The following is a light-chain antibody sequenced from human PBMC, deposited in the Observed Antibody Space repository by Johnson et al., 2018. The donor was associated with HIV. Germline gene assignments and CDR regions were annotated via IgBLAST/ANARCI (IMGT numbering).Light chain of an antibody. Sequence: QSVLTQPPSVSAAPGQKVTISCSGSSSNIGNNYVSWYQQLPGTAPKLLIYENNKRPSGIPDRFSGSKSGTSATLGITGLQTGDEADYYCGTWDSSLSAVYVFGPGTKVNVL. CDR1: SSNIGNNY. CDR2: ENN. CDR3: GTWDSSLSAVYV. V-gene: IGLV1-51*02. J-gene: IGLJ1*01.